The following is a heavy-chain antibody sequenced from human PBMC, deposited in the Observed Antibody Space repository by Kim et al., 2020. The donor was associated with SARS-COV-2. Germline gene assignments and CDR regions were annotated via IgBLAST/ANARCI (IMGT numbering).Heavy chain of an antibody. J-gene: IGHJ4*02. CDR3: ARDLDSSGWFRSFDY. D-gene: IGHD6-19*01. Sequence: ESVKGRFTISRDNAKNSLYLQMDSLRADDTAVYYCARDLDSSGWFRSFDYWGQGTLVTVSS. V-gene: IGHV3-11*05.